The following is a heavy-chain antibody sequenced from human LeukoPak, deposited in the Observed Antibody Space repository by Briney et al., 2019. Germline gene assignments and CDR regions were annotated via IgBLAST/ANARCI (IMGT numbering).Heavy chain of an antibody. J-gene: IGHJ4*02. Sequence: PSETLSLTCAVYGGSFSGYYWSWIRQPPGKGLEWIGEINHSGSTNYNSSLKSRVTISVDTSKNQFSLKLNSVTATDAAVYYCARHYGPWGQGTLVTVSS. D-gene: IGHD3-16*01. CDR2: INHSGST. CDR1: GGSFSGYY. V-gene: IGHV4-34*01. CDR3: ARHYGP.